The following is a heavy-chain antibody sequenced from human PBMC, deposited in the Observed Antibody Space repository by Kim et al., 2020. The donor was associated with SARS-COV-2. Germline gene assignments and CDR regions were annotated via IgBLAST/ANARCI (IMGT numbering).Heavy chain of an antibody. D-gene: IGHD3-16*01. CDR3: ARGEIHYYYGMYV. Sequence: SVKVSCKASGGTFSSYAISWVRQAPGQGLEWMGRIIPILGIANYAQKFQGRVTITADKSTSTAYMELSSLRSEDTAVYYCARGEIHYYYGMYVWGQGTTVTVSS. J-gene: IGHJ6*02. V-gene: IGHV1-69*04. CDR1: GGTFSSYA. CDR2: IIPILGIA.